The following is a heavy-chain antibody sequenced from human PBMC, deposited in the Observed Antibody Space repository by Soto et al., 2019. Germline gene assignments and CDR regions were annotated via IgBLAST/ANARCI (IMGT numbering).Heavy chain of an antibody. D-gene: IGHD6-13*01. Sequence: GESLKISCKGSGYSFTSYWISWVRQMPGKGLEWMGRIDPSDSYTNYSPSFQGHVTISADKSISTACLQWSSLKASDTAMYYCAVGDSSSWGDDAFDIWGQGTMVTVSS. V-gene: IGHV5-10-1*01. J-gene: IGHJ3*02. CDR1: GYSFTSYW. CDR2: IDPSDSYT. CDR3: AVGDSSSWGDDAFDI.